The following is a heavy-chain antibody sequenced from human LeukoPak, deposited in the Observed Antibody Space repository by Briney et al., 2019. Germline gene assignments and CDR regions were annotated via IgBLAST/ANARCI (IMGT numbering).Heavy chain of an antibody. J-gene: IGHJ4*02. V-gene: IGHV3-23*01. CDR3: AKRGYYDSGALRAPFEY. Sequence: GGSLRLSCAASGFSFSDYAMSWVRQAPGKGPEGVSAITGGGKTHYADSVKGRFTISRDSSKNMLYLQMNSLRAEDTAIYYCAKRGYYDSGALRAPFEYWGQGTLVTVSS. CDR1: GFSFSDYA. CDR2: ITGGGKT. D-gene: IGHD3-22*01.